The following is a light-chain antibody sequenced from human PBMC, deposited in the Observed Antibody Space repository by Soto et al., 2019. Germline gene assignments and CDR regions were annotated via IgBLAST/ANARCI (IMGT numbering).Light chain of an antibody. CDR2: DAS. J-gene: IGKJ1*01. CDR3: QQYENYWT. V-gene: IGKV1-5*01. Sequence: DIQMTQSPSTLSASVGDRDTITCRASQSISSWLAWYQQKPGKAPKLLIYDASSLESGVPSRFSGSGSGTEFTLTISSLQPDDCATYYCQQYENYWTFGQGTKVDIK. CDR1: QSISSW.